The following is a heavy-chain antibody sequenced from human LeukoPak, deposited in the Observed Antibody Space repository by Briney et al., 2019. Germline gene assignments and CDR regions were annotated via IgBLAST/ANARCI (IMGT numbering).Heavy chain of an antibody. J-gene: IGHJ4*02. Sequence: GGSLRLSCAASGFTFSNHAMSWVRQAPGKGLEWVSGITGSGGSTFYADSVKGRFTISRDNAENSLFLQMNSLRVEDTAVYYCAREWQGGIAAAGTRIEGDYWGQGTLVAVSS. D-gene: IGHD6-13*01. CDR2: ITGSGGST. CDR1: GFTFSNHA. V-gene: IGHV3-23*01. CDR3: AREWQGGIAAAGTRIEGDY.